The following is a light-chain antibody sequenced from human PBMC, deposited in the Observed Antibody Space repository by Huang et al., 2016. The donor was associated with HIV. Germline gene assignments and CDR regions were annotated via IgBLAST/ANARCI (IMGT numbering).Light chain of an antibody. CDR3: QQTYTFPA. CDR2: GAS. Sequence: DIQLTQSPSSLSASVGDRVTITCRANQTITTYLNWYQQKPGKAPRLLIYGASNLQSVVPSRCTGRGSGTDFSLIISSLQPEDFASYYCQQTYTFPAFGRGTKVEIK. V-gene: IGKV1-39*01. J-gene: IGKJ1*01. CDR1: QTITTY.